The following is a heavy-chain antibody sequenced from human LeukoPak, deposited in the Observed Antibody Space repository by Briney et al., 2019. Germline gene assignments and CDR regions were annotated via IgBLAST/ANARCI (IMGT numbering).Heavy chain of an antibody. CDR1: GFTASSNY. CDR2: IYSGGST. D-gene: IGHD1-26*01. J-gene: IGHJ3*02. CDR3: ARDDGATEAFDI. Sequence: GGSLRLSCAASGFTASSNYMSWVRQAPGKGLEWVSVIYSGGSTYYADSVKGRFTISRDNSKNTLYLQMNSLRAEDTAVYYCARDDGATEAFDIWGQGTMVTVSS. V-gene: IGHV3-53*01.